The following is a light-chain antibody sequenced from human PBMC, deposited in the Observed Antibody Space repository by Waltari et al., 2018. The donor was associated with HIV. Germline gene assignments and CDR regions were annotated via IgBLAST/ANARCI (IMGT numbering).Light chain of an antibody. CDR2: EVS. Sequence: QSALTQPASVSGSPGQSITISCTGTSSDVGGYNYVYWYQQHPGTAPKLMIYEVSNRPSGVSNRFSGSKSGNTASLTISGLQAEDEADYYCSSYTSSSTLVFGTGTKVTVL. CDR3: SSYTSSSTLV. V-gene: IGLV2-14*01. CDR1: SSDVGGYNY. J-gene: IGLJ1*01.